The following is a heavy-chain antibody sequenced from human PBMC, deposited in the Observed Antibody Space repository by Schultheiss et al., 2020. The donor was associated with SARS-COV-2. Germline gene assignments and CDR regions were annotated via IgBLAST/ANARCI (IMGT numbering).Heavy chain of an antibody. V-gene: IGHV3-23*01. CDR1: GFTFKNNA. Sequence: GGSLRLSCEGSGFTFKNNAMSWVRQAPGKGLEWVSAISGSANSAYYAESVKGRFSVSRDNSKNTVYLQMNSLRAEDTAVYYCAREDYGDYGVVDYWGQGTLVTVSS. CDR3: AREDYGDYGVVDY. D-gene: IGHD4-17*01. J-gene: IGHJ4*02. CDR2: ISGSANSA.